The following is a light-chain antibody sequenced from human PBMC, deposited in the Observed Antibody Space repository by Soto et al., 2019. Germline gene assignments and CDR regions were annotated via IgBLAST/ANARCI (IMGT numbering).Light chain of an antibody. Sequence: DIQMTQSPSSLSAPVGDRVSISCRASQDIDKWLAWFQQKPGKAPKLLISAASTLQNGVSSRFSGSGSGTDITLTNHSLQPDDIGTYYCQQTSSFPHTFGQGTKLEIK. CDR2: AAS. J-gene: IGKJ2*01. V-gene: IGKV1-12*01. CDR3: QQTSSFPHT. CDR1: QDIDKW.